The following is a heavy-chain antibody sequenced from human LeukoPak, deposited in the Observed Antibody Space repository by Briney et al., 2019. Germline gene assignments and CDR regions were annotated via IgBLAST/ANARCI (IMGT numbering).Heavy chain of an antibody. D-gene: IGHD4-17*01. V-gene: IGHV3-23*01. CDR3: AKFTYGDYPDC. CDR2: IGGSGGST. CDR1: GFTFTSYG. J-gene: IGHJ4*02. Sequence: GGSLRLSCAASGFTFTSYGMTWVRQAPGRGLEWVSAIGGSGGSTFYADSVKGRFTIFRDNSKNTLYLQMNSLRAEDTAVYYCAKFTYGDYPDCWGQGTLVTVSS.